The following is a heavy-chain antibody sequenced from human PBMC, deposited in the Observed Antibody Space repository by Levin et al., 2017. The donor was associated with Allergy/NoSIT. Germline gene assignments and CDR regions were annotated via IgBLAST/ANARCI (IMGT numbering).Heavy chain of an antibody. D-gene: IGHD6-13*01. J-gene: IGHJ6*03. V-gene: IGHV1-46*01. CDR2: INPSGGST. CDR1: GYTFTSYY. Sequence: ASVKVSCKASGYTFTSYYMHWVRQAPGQGLEWMGIINPSGGSTSYAQKFQGRVTMTRDTSTSTVYMELSSLRSEDTAVYYCARADYSSSWYDLGPSPMDVWGKGTTVTVSS. CDR3: ARADYSSSWYDLGPSPMDV.